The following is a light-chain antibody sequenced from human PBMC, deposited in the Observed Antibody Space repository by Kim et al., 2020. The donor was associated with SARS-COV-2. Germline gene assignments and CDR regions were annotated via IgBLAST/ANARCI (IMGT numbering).Light chain of an antibody. J-gene: IGLJ3*02. CDR1: DSNIGSNT. Sequence: GQRSTISCSGTDSNIGSNTVIWYQQFPGTAPALLIDTNDRRPSGVSDRVSSSKSGTSASLAISGLQSEDEADYYCATWDDILDVWMFGGGTQLTVL. CDR3: ATWDDILDVWM. V-gene: IGLV1-44*01. CDR2: TND.